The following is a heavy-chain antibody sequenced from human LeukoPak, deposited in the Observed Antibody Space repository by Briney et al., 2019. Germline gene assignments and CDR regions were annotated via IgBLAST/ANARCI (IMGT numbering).Heavy chain of an antibody. Sequence: GGSLRLSCAASGFTFSNYGMNWVRQAPGKGLEWLSYISGSSNAINYADSVKGRFTVSGDNAKNSLYLQMDSLRAEDTAVYYCATYSGYDRIFDYWGQGTLVSVSS. CDR2: ISGSSNAI. CDR3: ATYSGYDRIFDY. J-gene: IGHJ4*02. CDR1: GFTFSNYG. V-gene: IGHV3-48*01. D-gene: IGHD5-12*01.